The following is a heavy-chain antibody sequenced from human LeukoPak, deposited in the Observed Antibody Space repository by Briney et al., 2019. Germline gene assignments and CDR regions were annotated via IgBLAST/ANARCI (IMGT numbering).Heavy chain of an antibody. CDR1: GGSFSGYY. CDR2: INHSGST. Sequence: SETLSLTCAVYGGSFSGYYWSWIRQPPGKGLEWIGEINHSGSTNYNPSLKSRVTISVDTSKNQFSLKLTSVTAADTAVYYCARGTVMSEVATMFDYWGQGTLVTVSS. J-gene: IGHJ4*02. CDR3: ARGTVMSEVATMFDY. D-gene: IGHD5-24*01. V-gene: IGHV4-34*01.